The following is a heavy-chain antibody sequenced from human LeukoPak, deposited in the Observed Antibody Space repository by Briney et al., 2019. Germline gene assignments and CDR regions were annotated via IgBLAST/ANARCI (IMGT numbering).Heavy chain of an antibody. CDR1: GLTFSGCA. J-gene: IGHJ6*04. Sequence: GESLRLSCAAHGLTFSGCAIDWVRQTSGKGLEWDGPIRTKGNSYAQEYAASVKGRLTISREESHNTAYLQMNSLKTEDTAVYYCARHSVDYGECIAGGNYYYAMDVWGKGTTVTVSS. CDR3: ARHSVDYGECIAGGNYYYAMDV. D-gene: IGHD4-17*01. V-gene: IGHV3-73*01. CDR2: IRTKGNSYAQ.